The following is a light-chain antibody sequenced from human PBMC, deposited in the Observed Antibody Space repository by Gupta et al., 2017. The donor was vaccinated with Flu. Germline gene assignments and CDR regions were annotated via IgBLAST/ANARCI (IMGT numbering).Light chain of an antibody. V-gene: IGKV1-39*01. Sequence: DTQMTQSPSSMSASIGDRVTITCRASESISRYLNWYQQKPGKDPKLLIYAASTLQSGVPSRFSGSRSGTDFTLTISSLQPEDFATYYCQQSYNTPPWTFGQGTKVDI. CDR2: AAS. CDR1: ESISRY. J-gene: IGKJ1*01. CDR3: QQSYNTPPWT.